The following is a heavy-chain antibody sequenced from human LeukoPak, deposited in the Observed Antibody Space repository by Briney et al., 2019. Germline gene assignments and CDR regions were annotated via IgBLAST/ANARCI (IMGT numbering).Heavy chain of an antibody. CDR1: GYTFTANY. V-gene: IGHV1-2*02. CDR3: AGDLGGNALDI. J-gene: IGHJ3*02. D-gene: IGHD3-16*01. Sequence: ASVKVSCKASGYTFTANYMHWVRQAPGQGLEYMGWINSNSGGANYAQKFHGRVTMTRHTSISTVYMELSGLTSDDTAVYCCAGDLGGNALDIWGQGTVVTVSS. CDR2: INSNSGGA.